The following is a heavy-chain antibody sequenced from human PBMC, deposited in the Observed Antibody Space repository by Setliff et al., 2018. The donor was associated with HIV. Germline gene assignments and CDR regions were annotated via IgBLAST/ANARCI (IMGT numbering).Heavy chain of an antibody. CDR2: IIPIFGTA. V-gene: IGHV1-69*13. CDR1: GGTFSTYG. J-gene: IGHJ3*02. D-gene: IGHD4-4*01. Sequence: SVKVSCKASGGTFSTYGISWVGQAPGQGIEWMGGIIPIFGTANYAQQFQGRFTITADESTSTAYMELSSLRSEDTAVYYCARDRSNYVGLDAFDIWGQGTMVTVSS. CDR3: ARDRSNYVGLDAFDI.